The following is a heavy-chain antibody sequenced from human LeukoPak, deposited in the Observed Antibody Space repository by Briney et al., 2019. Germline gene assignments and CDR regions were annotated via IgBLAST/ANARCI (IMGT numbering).Heavy chain of an antibody. CDR2: INHSGST. J-gene: IGHJ4*02. Sequence: PSETLSLTCAVYGGSFSGYYWSWIRQPPGKGLEWIGEINHSGSTNYNPSLKSRVTISVDTSKNQFSLKLSSVTAADTAVYYCARDGSPPYYYDSSGYYGSDFWGQGTLVTVSS. V-gene: IGHV4-34*01. D-gene: IGHD3-22*01. CDR1: GGSFSGYY. CDR3: ARDGSPPYYYDSSGYYGSDF.